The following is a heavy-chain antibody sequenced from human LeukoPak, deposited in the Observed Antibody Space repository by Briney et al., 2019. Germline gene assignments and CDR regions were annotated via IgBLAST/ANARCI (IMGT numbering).Heavy chain of an antibody. CDR2: MYYSGST. V-gene: IGHV4-59*01. CDR3: ARDFGVVANWFDP. J-gene: IGHJ5*02. Sequence: PSETLSFTCTVSGGSISDYYWSWIRQPPGDGLEWIGYMYYSGSTNYNPSLKSRVTISVDTSKNQFSLKLSSVTAADTAVYYCARDFGVVANWFDPWGQGTLVTVSS. CDR1: GGSISDYY. D-gene: IGHD3-3*01.